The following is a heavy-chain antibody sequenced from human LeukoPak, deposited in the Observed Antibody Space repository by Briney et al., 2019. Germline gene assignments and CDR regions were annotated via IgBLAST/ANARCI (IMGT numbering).Heavy chain of an antibody. V-gene: IGHV3-33*01. J-gene: IGHJ4*02. CDR2: IWYDGSNK. Sequence: WGTLRLSCAASGFTFNSYCMDWVRQAPGQGLEWVGVIWYDGSNKYYADSVKCRFTISRDNSKNTLYLQMNRLRAEDTAVYYCARPNGYSSGWFFDYWGQGTLVTVSS. D-gene: IGHD6-19*01. CDR1: GFTFNSYC. CDR3: ARPNGYSSGWFFDY.